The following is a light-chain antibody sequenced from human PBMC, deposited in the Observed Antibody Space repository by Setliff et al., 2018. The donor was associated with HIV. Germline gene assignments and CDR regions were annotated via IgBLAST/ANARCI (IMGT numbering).Light chain of an antibody. CDR2: DVS. CDR1: SSDVGSYNL. V-gene: IGLV2-14*02. Sequence: QSALTQPASVSGSPGQSITISCTGTSSDVGSYNLVSWYQQHPGKAPKLMIYDVSKRPSGVPDRFSGSKSGNTASLTISGLQAEDEADYYCSSYTSSSTHYVFGTGTKVT. CDR3: SSYTSSSTHYV. J-gene: IGLJ1*01.